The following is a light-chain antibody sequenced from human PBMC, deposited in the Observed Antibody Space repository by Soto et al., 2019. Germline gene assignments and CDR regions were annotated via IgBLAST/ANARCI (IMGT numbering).Light chain of an antibody. CDR1: NIGTKS. Sequence: SYELTQPLSVSVALGQTARITCGGNNIGTKSVHWYQQKSGQAPVLVIYRDNNRPSGIPERFSGSNSGNTATLTISRAQAGDEADYSCQVWDSSTVVFGGGTKLTVL. CDR3: QVWDSSTVV. CDR2: RDN. J-gene: IGLJ2*01. V-gene: IGLV3-9*01.